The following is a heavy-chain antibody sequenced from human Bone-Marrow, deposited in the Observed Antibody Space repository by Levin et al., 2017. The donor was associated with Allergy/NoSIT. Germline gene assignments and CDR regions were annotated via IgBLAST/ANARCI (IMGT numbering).Heavy chain of an antibody. CDR2: SSGVGAST. Sequence: AGGSLRLSCTASGFNFDNYALTWVRQSPEKGLQWVAFSSGVGASTFYAESVKGRFRISRDSFQNTLFLQMSSLSAEDTAVYYCARLHPIYCTTTACPGYYDLWGRGTLVSVSS. D-gene: IGHD5-24*01. J-gene: IGHJ2*01. CDR3: ARLHPIYCTTTACPGYYDL. CDR1: GFNFDNYA. V-gene: IGHV3-23*01.